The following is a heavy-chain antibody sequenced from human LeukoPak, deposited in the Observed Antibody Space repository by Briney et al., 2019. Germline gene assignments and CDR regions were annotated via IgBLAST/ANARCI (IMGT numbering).Heavy chain of an antibody. CDR2: IYSGGST. CDR1: GFTVSSNY. Sequence: GGSLRLSCAASGFTVSSNYMSWVRQAPGKGLEWVSVIYSGGSTYYADSVKGRFTISRDNAKNSLYLQMNSLRAEDTALYYCARWGSGYNLFDYWGQGILVTVSS. J-gene: IGHJ4*02. CDR3: ARWGSGYNLFDY. V-gene: IGHV3-53*01. D-gene: IGHD3-3*01.